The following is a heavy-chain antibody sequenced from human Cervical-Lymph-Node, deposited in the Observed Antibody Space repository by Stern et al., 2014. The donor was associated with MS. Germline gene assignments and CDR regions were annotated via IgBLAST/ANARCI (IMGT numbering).Heavy chain of an antibody. CDR2: ISYDGSAE. D-gene: IGHD3-3*01. J-gene: IGHJ4*02. CDR1: VFRIHNYA. Sequence: QVQLVESGGGVVPPGRSLRLACVVSVFRIHNYAMHWVRQAPGKGMAGVSFISYDGSAEHYADSVMGRFSISRDTSKSTLYLQMNTLRVEDTAVYYCARERRGYYIQYWGLGTLVTVSS. CDR3: ARERRGYYIQY. V-gene: IGHV3-30-3*01.